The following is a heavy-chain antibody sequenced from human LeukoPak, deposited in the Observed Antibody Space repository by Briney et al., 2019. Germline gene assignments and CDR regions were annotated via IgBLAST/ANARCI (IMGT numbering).Heavy chain of an antibody. D-gene: IGHD1-26*01. CDR3: ARASFDDGSFGY. Sequence: SETLSLTCAVSGDSISSPYYWAWIRQSPERGLEWIASLHHKGTTFLNPSLKSRVAISRDTSKEQFSLNLISVTAADTAVYYCARASFDDGSFGYRGQGILVTVSS. J-gene: IGHJ4*02. V-gene: IGHV4-38-2*01. CDR1: GDSISSPYY. CDR2: LHHKGTT.